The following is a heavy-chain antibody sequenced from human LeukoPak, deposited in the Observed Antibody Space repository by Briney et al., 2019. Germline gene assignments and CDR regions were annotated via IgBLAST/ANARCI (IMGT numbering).Heavy chain of an antibody. CDR1: GYTFTSYG. CDR2: ISAYNGNT. J-gene: IGHJ4*02. V-gene: IGHV1-18*01. CDR3: VRGAGIVATIWGGDHFDY. D-gene: IGHD5-12*01. Sequence: ASVKVSCKASGYTFTSYGISWVRQAPGQGLEWMGWISAYNGNTNYAQKLQGRVTMTTDTSTSTAYMELRSLRSDDTAVYYCVRGAGIVATIWGGDHFDYWGQGTLVTVSS.